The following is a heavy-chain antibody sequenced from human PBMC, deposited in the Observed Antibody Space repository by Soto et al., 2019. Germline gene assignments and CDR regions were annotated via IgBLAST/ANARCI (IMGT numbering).Heavy chain of an antibody. CDR3: ARTVPRRGMRSGWYGWFDP. Sequence: ASVKVSCKASGYTFTSYYMHWVRQAPGQGLEWMGIINPSGGSTGYAQKFQGRVTMTRDTSTSTVYMELSSLRSEDTAVYYCARTVPRRGMRSGWYGWFDPWGQGTLVTVSS. D-gene: IGHD6-19*01. J-gene: IGHJ5*02. CDR2: INPSGGST. V-gene: IGHV1-46*01. CDR1: GYTFTSYY.